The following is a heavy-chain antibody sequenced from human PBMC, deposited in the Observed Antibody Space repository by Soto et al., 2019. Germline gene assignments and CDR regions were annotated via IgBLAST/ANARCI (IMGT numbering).Heavy chain of an antibody. CDR2: ISAYNGNT. CDR1: GYTLTSYG. J-gene: IGHJ4*02. D-gene: IGHD3-16*02. Sequence: ASVKVSCKASGYTLTSYGISWVRQAPGQGLEWMGWISAYNGNTNYAQKLQGRVTMTTDTSTSTAYMELRSLRSDDTAVYYCARGFMITFGGVIVIRYFDYWGQGTLVTVSS. V-gene: IGHV1-18*01. CDR3: ARGFMITFGGVIVIRYFDY.